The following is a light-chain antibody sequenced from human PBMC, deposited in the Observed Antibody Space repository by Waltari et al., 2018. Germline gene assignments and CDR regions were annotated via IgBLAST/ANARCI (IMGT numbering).Light chain of an antibody. V-gene: IGLV1-40*01. J-gene: IGLJ2*01. Sequence: QSVLTQPPSVSGAPGPRVTTPCPGSSSHIGAGYDVHWYQQVPGTAPKLLIYANSNRPSGVPDRFSGSKSGSSASLAITGLQAEDEADYYCQSYDNSHVIFGGGTKVTVL. CDR1: SSHIGAGYD. CDR2: ANS. CDR3: QSYDNSHVI.